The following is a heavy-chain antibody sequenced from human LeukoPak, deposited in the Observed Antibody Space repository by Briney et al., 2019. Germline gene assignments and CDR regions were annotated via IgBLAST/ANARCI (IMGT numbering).Heavy chain of an antibody. D-gene: IGHD5-18*01. CDR2: IYTSGST. Sequence: SDTLSLTCSVSGGSISNYFWNWIRQPAGKGLEWIGRIYTSGSTNYNPSVKSRVTMSVDTSKNQFSLKLSSVTAADTAVYYCAGGPHTARLNYYYGMDVWGQGTTVTVSS. CDR3: AGGPHTARLNYYYGMDV. CDR1: GGSISNYF. J-gene: IGHJ6*02. V-gene: IGHV4-4*07.